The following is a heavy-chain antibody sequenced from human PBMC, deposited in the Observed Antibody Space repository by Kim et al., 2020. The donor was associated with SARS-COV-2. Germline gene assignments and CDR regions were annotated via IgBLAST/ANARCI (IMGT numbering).Heavy chain of an antibody. V-gene: IGHV4-4*02. CDR3: ARGGRSGSTALDWFAH. J-gene: IGHJ5*02. CDR1: GVSIRQNW. CDR2: IYHSGTT. Sequence: SETLSLTCAVSGVSIRQNWWSWVRQSPGKGLEWIGDIYHSGTTNYNPSLKSRVTMSVDTSKNQFSLKLISMTLADTAVYYCARGGRSGSTALDWFAHWG. D-gene: IGHD6-25*01.